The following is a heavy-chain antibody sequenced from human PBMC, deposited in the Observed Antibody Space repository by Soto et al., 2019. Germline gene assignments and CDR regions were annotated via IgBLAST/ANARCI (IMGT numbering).Heavy chain of an antibody. V-gene: IGHV4-59*01. CDR2: IYYSGST. D-gene: IGHD3-10*01. CDR3: ARGYYGSGSYYKVHYYYGMDV. J-gene: IGHJ6*02. CDR1: GGSISSYY. Sequence: PSETLSLTCTVSGGSISSYYWSWIRQPPGKGLEWIGYIYYSGSTNYNPSLKSRVTISVDTSKNQFSLKLSSVTAADTAVYYCARGYYGSGSYYKVHYYYGMDVWGPGTTVTVSS.